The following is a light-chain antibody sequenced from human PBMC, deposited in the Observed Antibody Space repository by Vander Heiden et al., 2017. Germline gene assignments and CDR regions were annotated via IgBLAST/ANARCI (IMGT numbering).Light chain of an antibody. CDR3: ADWDDRLNGLV. CDR2: EDD. Sequence: QSVLTQPPSVSEAPRQRVTISCSGSSSNIGNNAVNWYQQLPGKAPKRLIDEDDLLPSGVSDRFSCYKAGTYASPEISGLQSEDEADYYCADWDDRLNGLVFGGGTKLTGL. V-gene: IGLV1-36*01. CDR1: SSNIGNNA. J-gene: IGLJ3*02.